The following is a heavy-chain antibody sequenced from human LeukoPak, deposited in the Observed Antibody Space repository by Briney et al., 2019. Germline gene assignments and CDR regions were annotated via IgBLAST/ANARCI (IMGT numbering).Heavy chain of an antibody. J-gene: IGHJ3*02. D-gene: IGHD1-26*01. CDR2: INPSGGST. V-gene: IGHV1-46*01. Sequence: ASVKVSCKASGYTFTTYYMHWVRQAPGQGLEWMGIINPSGGSTNYAQKFQGRVTLTRDMSTSTVYMELSSLRSEDTAVYYCASSGGAFDIWGQGTMVTVSS. CDR1: GYTFTTYY. CDR3: ASSGGAFDI.